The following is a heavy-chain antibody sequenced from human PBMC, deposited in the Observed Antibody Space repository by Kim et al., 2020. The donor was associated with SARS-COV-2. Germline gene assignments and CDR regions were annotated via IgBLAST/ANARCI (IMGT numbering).Heavy chain of an antibody. V-gene: IGHV4-59*08. CDR2: IYYSGST. CDR1: GGSISSYY. D-gene: IGHD3-10*01. J-gene: IGHJ4*02. CDR3: ARHQWFGEYDY. Sequence: SETLSLTCTVSGGSISSYYWSWIRQPPGKGLEWIGYIYYSGSTNYNPSLKSRVTISVDTSKNQFSLKLSSVTAADTAVYYCARHQWFGEYDYWGQGTLVTVSS.